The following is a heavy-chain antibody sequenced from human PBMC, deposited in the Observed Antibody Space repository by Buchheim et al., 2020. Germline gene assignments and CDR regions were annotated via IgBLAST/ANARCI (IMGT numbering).Heavy chain of an antibody. Sequence: EVQLVESGGGLVQPGGSLRLSCAASGFTFSSYWMHWVRQAPGKGLVWVSRINSDGSSTSYADSVKGRFTISRANAKNKLYLQMNSLRAEDTAVYCCARGEAIFGVTDYYYYGMDVWGQGTT. CDR2: INSDGSST. CDR3: ARGEAIFGVTDYYYYGMDV. V-gene: IGHV3-74*01. D-gene: IGHD3-3*01. CDR1: GFTFSSYW. J-gene: IGHJ6*02.